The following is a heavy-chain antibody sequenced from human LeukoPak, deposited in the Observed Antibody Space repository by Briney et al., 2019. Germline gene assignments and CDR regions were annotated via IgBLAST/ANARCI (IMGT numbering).Heavy chain of an antibody. CDR1: GFTFSSYA. J-gene: IGHJ4*02. CDR2: ISYDGSNK. D-gene: IGHD2-2*01. CDR3: AKDRLIVPAASSFDY. Sequence: GGSLRLSCAASGFTFSSYAMHWVRQAPGKGLEWVAVISYDGSNKYYADSVRGRFTISRDNSKNTVYLQMSSLRAEDTAVYYCAKDRLIVPAASSFDYWGQGTLVTVSS. V-gene: IGHV3-30*04.